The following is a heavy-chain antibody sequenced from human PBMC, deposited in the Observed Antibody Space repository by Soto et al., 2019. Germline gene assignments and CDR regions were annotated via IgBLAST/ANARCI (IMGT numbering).Heavy chain of an antibody. J-gene: IGHJ4*02. CDR1: GGTYSSNT. CDR2: IIPLFGTA. D-gene: IGHD2-21*02. V-gene: IGHV1-69*06. CDR3: CSKAACGGDCYAFDS. Sequence: QVQLVQSGAAVKKPGSSVKISCKASGGTYSSNTINWVRQTAGQGLEWMGGIIPLFGTANYAEKFRGRVKVTAGKSTNTGNHEMPRLRSKDTAVYYFCSKAACGGDCYAFDSWGQGTLVTVSS.